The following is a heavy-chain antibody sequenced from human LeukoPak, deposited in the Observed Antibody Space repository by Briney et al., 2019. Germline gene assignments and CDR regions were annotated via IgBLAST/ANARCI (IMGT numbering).Heavy chain of an antibody. CDR3: ATGHITGGTGFDY. J-gene: IGHJ4*02. D-gene: IGHD1-20*01. V-gene: IGHV1-69-2*01. Sequence: GASVKISCKVSGCTSTDYYVHWVQQAPGKGLEWMGLIDPEDGETIYAEEFQGRVSITADTSTDTAYMELSSLRFDDTAVYYCATGHITGGTGFDYWGQGTLVTVSS. CDR1: GCTSTDYY. CDR2: IDPEDGET.